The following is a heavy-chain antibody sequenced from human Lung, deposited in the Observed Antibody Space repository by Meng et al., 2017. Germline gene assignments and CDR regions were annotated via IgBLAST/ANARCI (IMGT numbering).Heavy chain of an antibody. J-gene: IGHJ2*01. CDR1: GFTFNPFV. Sequence: QVGVVGLGAAVVPPGGSLSLSVVALGFTFNPFVMHWVRQAPGKGLEWVSLMSFDGAQIYYSDSVRGRFTISRDNSKNTLYLQMNSLRAEDTAVYYCARDKPPNDVWGRGTLVTVSS. CDR2: MSFDGAQI. CDR3: ARDKPPNDV. V-gene: IGHV3-30*01.